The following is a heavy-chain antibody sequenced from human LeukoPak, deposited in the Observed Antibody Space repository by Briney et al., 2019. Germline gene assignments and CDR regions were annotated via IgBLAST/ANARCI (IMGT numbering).Heavy chain of an antibody. D-gene: IGHD3-22*01. CDR2: IYYSGST. CDR1: GGSISSGDYY. V-gene: IGHV4-30-4*01. J-gene: IGHJ4*02. Sequence: SQTLSLTCPLSGGSISSGDYYWSWIRPPPGKGLEWLGYIYYSGSTSYNPSLNRRLTISVDTSKNPFYLKLSSVTPADTAVYYCARGYYYDSSGYLYYFDYWGQGTVVSVSS. CDR3: ARGYYYDSSGYLYYFDY.